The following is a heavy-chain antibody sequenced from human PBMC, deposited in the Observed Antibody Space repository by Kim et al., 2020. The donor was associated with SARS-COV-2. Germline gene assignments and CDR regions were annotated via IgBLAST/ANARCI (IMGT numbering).Heavy chain of an antibody. Sequence: GGSLRLSCAASGFTFSSYWMSWVRQAPGKGLEWVANIKRDGSEKNYVDSVKGQFTISRDNAKNSLYLQMNSLRAEDTAVYYCARDCTMGGIDYWGQGTLVPVSS. CDR1: GFTFSSYW. D-gene: IGHD3-10*01. CDR3: ARDCTMGGIDY. J-gene: IGHJ4*02. V-gene: IGHV3-7*01. CDR2: IKRDGSEK.